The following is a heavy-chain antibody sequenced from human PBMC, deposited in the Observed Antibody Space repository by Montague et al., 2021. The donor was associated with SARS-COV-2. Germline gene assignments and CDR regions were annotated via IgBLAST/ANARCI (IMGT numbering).Heavy chain of an antibody. D-gene: IGHD3-10*01. CDR3: ARLRDGVVPSPILGVGPFYSYYYMGV. CDR2: INHGGST. V-gene: IGHV4-34*01. Sequence: SETLSLTCAVHGSSFSGYYWNWIRQSPGKGLEWIGEINHGGSTKFSPSLKGRLTISTDTSKNQFSLKLTSVAAADTAVYYCARLRDGVVPSPILGVGPFYSYYYMGVWGRGTPVTVPS. J-gene: IGHJ6*03. CDR1: GSSFSGYY.